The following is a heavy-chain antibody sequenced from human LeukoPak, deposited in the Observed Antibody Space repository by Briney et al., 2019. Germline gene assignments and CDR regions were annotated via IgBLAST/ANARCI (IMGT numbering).Heavy chain of an antibody. J-gene: IGHJ6*03. CDR1: GGSISGYY. CDR2: INHSGST. Sequence: PSETLSLTCTVSGGSISGYYWSWIRQPPGKGLEWIGEINHSGSTNYNPSLKSRVTISVDTSKNQFSLKLSSVTAADTAVYYCARLVAVAGTYYYYYMDVWGKGTTVTISS. V-gene: IGHV4-34*01. D-gene: IGHD6-19*01. CDR3: ARLVAVAGTYYYYYMDV.